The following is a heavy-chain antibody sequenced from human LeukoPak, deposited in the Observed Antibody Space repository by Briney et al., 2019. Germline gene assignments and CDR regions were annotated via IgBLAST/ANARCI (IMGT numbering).Heavy chain of an antibody. V-gene: IGHV3-30*04. CDR2: ISYDGKNK. J-gene: IGHJ2*01. D-gene: IGHD6-6*01. Sequence: GRSLRLSCAASGFTFTTYTMHWVRQAPGKGLEWVAVISYDGKNKYYADSVRGRFTISRDNSENTMYIQMNSLRAEDTAVYYCARRVLGSSDWYFDLWGRGTLVTVSS. CDR3: ARRVLGSSDWYFDL. CDR1: GFTFTTYT.